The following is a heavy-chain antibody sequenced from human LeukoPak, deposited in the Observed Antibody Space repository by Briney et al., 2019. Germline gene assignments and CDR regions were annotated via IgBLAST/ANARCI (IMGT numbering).Heavy chain of an antibody. CDR3: TLIQGWGSGSYYRDF. D-gene: IGHD3-10*01. J-gene: IGHJ4*02. CDR1: GFSISKDL. Sequence: GGSLRLSCAASGFSISKDLMSWVRQAPGKGLEWVARVKSRSAGETTDYAAPVKGRFTISRDDSKNTLYLQMNSLKTEDTAVYYCTLIQGWGSGSYYRDFWGQGTLVTVSS. CDR2: VKSRSAGETT. V-gene: IGHV3-15*01.